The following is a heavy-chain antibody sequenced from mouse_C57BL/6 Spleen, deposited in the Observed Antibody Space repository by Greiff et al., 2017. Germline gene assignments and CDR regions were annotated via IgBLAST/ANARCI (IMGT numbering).Heavy chain of an antibody. CDR2: IYPGDGDT. J-gene: IGHJ4*01. Sequence: VQLQQSGPELVKPGASVKISCTASGYAFSSSWLNWVQQRPGKGLEWIGRIYPGDGDTNYNGKFKGKATLTADKSSSTAYMQLSSLTSEDSAVYFCARDLYSNVYYYAMDYWGQGTSVTVSS. CDR1: GYAFSSSW. V-gene: IGHV1-82*01. D-gene: IGHD2-5*01. CDR3: ARDLYSNVYYYAMDY.